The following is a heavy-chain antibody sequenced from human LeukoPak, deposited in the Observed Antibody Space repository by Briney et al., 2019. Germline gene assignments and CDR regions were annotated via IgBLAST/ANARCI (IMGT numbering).Heavy chain of an antibody. J-gene: IGHJ4*02. D-gene: IGHD3-22*01. Sequence: SVKVSCKASGGTFSSYAISWVRQAPGQGLEWMGGIIPIFGTANYAQKFQGRVTMTEDTSTDTAYMELSSLRSEDTAVYYCATYYQPFDYWGQGTLVTVSS. CDR1: GGTFSSYA. CDR3: ATYYQPFDY. V-gene: IGHV1-69*06. CDR2: IIPIFGTA.